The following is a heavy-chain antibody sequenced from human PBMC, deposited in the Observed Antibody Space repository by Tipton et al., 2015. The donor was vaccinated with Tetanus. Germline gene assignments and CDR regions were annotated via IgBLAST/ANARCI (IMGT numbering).Heavy chain of an antibody. CDR3: AAAVSTGTDDAFDI. J-gene: IGHJ3*02. CDR2: IFYGGTT. CDR1: GDSITSFY. D-gene: IGHD3-9*01. V-gene: IGHV4-59*01. Sequence: TLSLTCTVSGDSITSFYWSWIRQPPGKGLEWIGYIFYGGTTNYNPSLKSRVTISLDTSKNQFSLQLSSVTAADTAVYYCAAAVSTGTDDAFDIWGQGTMVTVSS.